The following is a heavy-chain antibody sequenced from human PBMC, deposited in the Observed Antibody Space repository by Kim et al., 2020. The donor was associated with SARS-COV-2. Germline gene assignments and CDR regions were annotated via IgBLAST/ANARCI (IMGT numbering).Heavy chain of an antibody. CDR3: TAENTLYYDILTGYAFDI. D-gene: IGHD3-9*01. J-gene: IGHJ3*02. V-gene: IGHV3-15*01. CDR1: GFTFSNAG. Sequence: GGSLRLSCAASGFTFSNAGMSWVRQAPGKGLEWVGRIKSKTDGGTTDYAAPVKVRFTISRDDSKNTLYLQMNSLKTEDTAVYDCTAENTLYYDILTGYAFDIWGQGTMVTVSS. CDR2: IKSKTDGGTT.